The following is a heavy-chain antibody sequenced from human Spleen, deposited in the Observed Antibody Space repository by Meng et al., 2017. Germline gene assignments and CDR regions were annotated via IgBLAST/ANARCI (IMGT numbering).Heavy chain of an antibody. J-gene: IGHJ4*02. Sequence: QVQLQESGPRLLKPSQSLSLTCTVSGGSISSGGYYWSWIRQHPGKGLEWIGYIYYSGSTYYNPSLKSRVTISVDTSKNQFSLKLSSVTAADTAVYYCARATVAGTFDYWGQGTLVTVSS. CDR2: IYYSGST. CDR3: ARATVAGTFDY. CDR1: GGSISSGGYY. D-gene: IGHD6-19*01. V-gene: IGHV4-31*03.